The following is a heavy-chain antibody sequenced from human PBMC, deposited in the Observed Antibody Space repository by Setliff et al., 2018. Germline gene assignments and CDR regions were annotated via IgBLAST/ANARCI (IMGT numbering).Heavy chain of an antibody. CDR3: ARGPPDFVVVPAAAKFDY. CDR2: MNPNSGNT. CDR1: GYTFINYD. V-gene: IGHV1-8*01. D-gene: IGHD2-2*01. J-gene: IGHJ4*02. Sequence: ASVKVSCKASGYTFINYDINWVRQATGQGLEWMGWMNPNSGNTGYAQKFQGRVTMTRNTSISTAYMELSSLRSDDTAVYFCARGPPDFVVVPAAAKFDYWGQGTLVTVSS.